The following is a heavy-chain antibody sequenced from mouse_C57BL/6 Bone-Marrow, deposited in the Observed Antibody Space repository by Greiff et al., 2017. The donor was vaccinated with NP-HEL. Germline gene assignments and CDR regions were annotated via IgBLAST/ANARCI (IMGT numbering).Heavy chain of an antibody. V-gene: IGHV5-4*03. CDR1: GFTFSSYA. Sequence: EVKLEESGGGLVKPGGSLKLSCAASGFTFSSYAMPWVRQTPEKRLEWVATISDGGSYTDYPDNVKGRSTNSRDNAKNNLYLQMSHLKSEDTAMYYCTRADYSNYDYWGQGTTLTVSS. CDR2: ISDGGSYT. CDR3: TRADYSNYDY. J-gene: IGHJ2*01. D-gene: IGHD2-5*01.